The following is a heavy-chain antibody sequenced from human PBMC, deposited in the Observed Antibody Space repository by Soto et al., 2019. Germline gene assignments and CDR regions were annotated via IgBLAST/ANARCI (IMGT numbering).Heavy chain of an antibody. CDR1: GFTLNSFS. D-gene: IGHD2-15*01. J-gene: IGHJ6*02. CDR3: VRGRSDSLMDV. V-gene: IGHV3-48*02. CDR2: ISRSRATI. Sequence: GGSLRLSCAGSGFTLNSFSMNWVRQAPGKGLEWVSYISRSRATIYYADSVQGRFTISRDDAKNSLYLQMNSLRDDDTAVYYCVRGRSDSLMDVWGHGTTVTVSS.